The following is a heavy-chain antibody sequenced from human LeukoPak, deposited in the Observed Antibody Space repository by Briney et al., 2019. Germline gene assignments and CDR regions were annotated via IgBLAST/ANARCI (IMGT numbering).Heavy chain of an antibody. D-gene: IGHD1-14*01. Sequence: PGRSLRLSCAASGFTFSSYWMSWVRHAPGKGLEWVANIKQDGSEKYYVDSVKGRFTISRDNAKNSLYLQMNSLRAEDTAVYYCTGINYFDYWGQGTLVTVSS. CDR1: GFTFSSYW. J-gene: IGHJ4*02. V-gene: IGHV3-7*01. CDR2: IKQDGSEK. CDR3: TGINYFDY.